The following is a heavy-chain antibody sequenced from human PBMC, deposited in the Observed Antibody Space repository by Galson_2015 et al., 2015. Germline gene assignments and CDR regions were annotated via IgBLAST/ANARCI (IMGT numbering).Heavy chain of an antibody. CDR3: ARTYCGGDCYSYYYYYYMDV. CDR1: GGSISSGGYY. J-gene: IGHJ6*03. CDR2: IYYSGST. Sequence: TLSLTCTVSGGSISSGGYYWSWLRQHPGKGLEWIGYIYYSGSTYYNPSLKSRVTISVDTSKNQFSLKLSSVTAADTAVYYCARTYCGGDCYSYYYYYYMDVWGKGTTVTVSS. D-gene: IGHD2-21*02. V-gene: IGHV4-31*03.